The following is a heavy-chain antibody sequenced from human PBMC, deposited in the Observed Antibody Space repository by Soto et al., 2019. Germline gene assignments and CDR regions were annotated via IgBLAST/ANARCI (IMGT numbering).Heavy chain of an antibody. J-gene: IGHJ4*02. CDR3: AKDAGIAVVKYYFDY. CDR2: ISYDGSNK. Sequence: GGSLRLSCAASGFTFSSYGMHWVRRAPGKGLEWVAVISYDGSNKYYADSVKGRFTISRDNSKNTLYLQMNSLRAEDTAVYYCAKDAGIAVVKYYFDYWGQGTLVTVSA. V-gene: IGHV3-30*18. CDR1: GFTFSSYG. D-gene: IGHD6-19*01.